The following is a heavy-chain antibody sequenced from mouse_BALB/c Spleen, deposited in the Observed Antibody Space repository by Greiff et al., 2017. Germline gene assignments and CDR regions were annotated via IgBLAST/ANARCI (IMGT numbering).Heavy chain of an antibody. CDR2: IDPYNGGT. Sequence: EVQLQQSGPELGKPGASVKISCKASGYSFTGYNMYWVKQSHRKSLEWIGYIDPYNGGTSYNQKSKGKATLTVDKSSSTAYMHLNSLTSEDSAIYYCARGGEKIYYGNYGFAYWGQGTLVTVSA. J-gene: IGHJ3*01. D-gene: IGHD2-1*01. V-gene: IGHV1S135*01. CDR1: GYSFTGYN. CDR3: ARGGEKIYYGNYGFAY.